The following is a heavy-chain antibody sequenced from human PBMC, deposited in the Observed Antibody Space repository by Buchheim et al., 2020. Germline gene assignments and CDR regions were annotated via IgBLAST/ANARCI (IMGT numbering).Heavy chain of an antibody. V-gene: IGHV3-30*02. Sequence: QVQLVESGGGVVQAGGSLRLSYAASGFNFRRYGMHWVRRAPGKGLEWVTFIRSGGSNKFYTESVRGRFTVSRDDSKNTLFLQIDSLRAEDSAVYYCATDGPNYNIDHWGQGTL. CDR1: GFNFRRYG. CDR3: ATDGPNYNIDH. D-gene: IGHD1-7*01. CDR2: IRSGGSNK. J-gene: IGHJ4*02.